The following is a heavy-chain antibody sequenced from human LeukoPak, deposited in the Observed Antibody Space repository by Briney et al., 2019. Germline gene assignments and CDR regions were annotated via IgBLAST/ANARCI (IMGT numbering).Heavy chain of an antibody. Sequence: ASVKVSCKASGYTFTGYYMHWVRQAPGQGLEWMGWINPNSGGTNYAQKFQGRVTMTRDTSISTAYMELSRLRSDDTAVYYCAGSPGRTTYYYDSSGYYRNWFDPWGQGTLVTVSS. CDR2: INPNSGGT. CDR3: AGSPGRTTYYYDSSGYYRNWFDP. V-gene: IGHV1-2*02. CDR1: GYTFTGYY. D-gene: IGHD3-22*01. J-gene: IGHJ5*02.